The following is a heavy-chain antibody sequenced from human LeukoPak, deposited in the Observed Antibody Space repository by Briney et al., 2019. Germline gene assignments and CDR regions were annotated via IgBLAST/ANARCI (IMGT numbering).Heavy chain of an antibody. Sequence: ASVKVSCKVSGYTLTELSMHWVRQAPGKGLEWMGGFDPEDGVTIYAQKFQGRVTMTEDTSTDTAYMELSSLRSEDTAVYYCATDSAQAAAGTSPYFQHWGQGTLVTVSS. J-gene: IGHJ1*01. CDR3: ATDSAQAAAGTSPYFQH. CDR1: GYTLTELS. V-gene: IGHV1-24*01. D-gene: IGHD6-13*01. CDR2: FDPEDGVT.